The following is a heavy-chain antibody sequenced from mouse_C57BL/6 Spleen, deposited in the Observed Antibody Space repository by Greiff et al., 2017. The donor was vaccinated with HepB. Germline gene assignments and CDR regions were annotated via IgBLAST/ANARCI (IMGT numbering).Heavy chain of an antibody. J-gene: IGHJ3*01. CDR1: GYAFSSSW. CDR3: ARSDSSYLAWFAY. V-gene: IGHV1-82*01. Sequence: QVQLQQSGPELVKPGASVKISCKASGYAFSSSWMNWVKQRPGKVLEWIGRIYPGDGDTNYNGKFKGKATLTADKSSSTAYMQLSSLTSEDSAVYFCARSDSSYLAWFAYWGQGTLVTVSA. CDR2: IYPGDGDT. D-gene: IGHD1-1*01.